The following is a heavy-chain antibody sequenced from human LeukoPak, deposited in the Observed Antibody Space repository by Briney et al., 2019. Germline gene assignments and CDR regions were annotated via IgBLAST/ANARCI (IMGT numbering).Heavy chain of an antibody. V-gene: IGHV3-48*01. J-gene: IGHJ3*02. D-gene: IGHD6-13*01. CDR2: ISSSSSTI. CDR3: ARVSLSSWYHDAFDI. Sequence: GGSLRLSCAASGFTFDDYGMSWVRQAPGKGLEWVSYISSSSSTIYYADSVKGRFTISRDNAKNSLYLQMNSLRAEDTAVYYCARVSLSSWYHDAFDIWGQGTMVTVSS. CDR1: GFTFDDYG.